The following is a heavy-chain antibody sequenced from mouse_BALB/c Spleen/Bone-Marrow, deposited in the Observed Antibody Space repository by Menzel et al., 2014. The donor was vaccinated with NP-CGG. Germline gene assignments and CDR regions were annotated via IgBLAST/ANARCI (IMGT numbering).Heavy chain of an antibody. CDR3: AKGGYGSSYVRYYAMDY. CDR1: GYTFTDYY. J-gene: IGHJ4*01. V-gene: IGHV1-77*01. CDR2: IYPGSGNT. D-gene: IGHD1-1*01. Sequence: VQLVESGAELAWPGASVKLSCKASGYTFTDYYINWGKQRTGQGLEWIGEIYPGSGNTYYNEKFKGKATLTADKSSSTAYMQLGSLTSEDSAVYFCAKGGYGSSYVRYYAMDYWGQGTSVTVSS.